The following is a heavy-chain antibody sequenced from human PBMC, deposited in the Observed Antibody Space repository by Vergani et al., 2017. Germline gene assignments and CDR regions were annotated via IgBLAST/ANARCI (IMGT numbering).Heavy chain of an antibody. CDR3: ARPRRDGYNYYYYYGMDV. D-gene: IGHD5-24*01. CDR1: GGTFSSYA. V-gene: IGHV1-69*12. CDR2: IIPIFGTA. J-gene: IGHJ6*02. Sequence: QVQLVQSGAEVKKPGSSVKVSCKASGGTFSSYAISWVRQAPGQGLEWMGGIIPIFGTANYAQKFQGRVKLTADESTSTAYMELSSLRSEDTAVYYCARPRRDGYNYYYYYGMDVWGQGTTVTVSS.